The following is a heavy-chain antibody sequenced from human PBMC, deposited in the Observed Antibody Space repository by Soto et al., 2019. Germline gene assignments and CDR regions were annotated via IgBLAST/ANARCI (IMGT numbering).Heavy chain of an antibody. CDR1: GCTFTSYV. Sequence: QVQLVQSGAEVKKPGASVKVSCKASGCTFTSYVLSGVRQAPGQGLEWMGWISAYDGKTNYAQKLQGSVTRTTDTSTSTADMELRSLRSDDTAVYYCARGRRDYYYYYCMDVWGQGTTFTV. CDR3: ARGRRDYYYYYCMDV. V-gene: IGHV1-18*01. J-gene: IGHJ6*02. CDR2: ISAYDGKT.